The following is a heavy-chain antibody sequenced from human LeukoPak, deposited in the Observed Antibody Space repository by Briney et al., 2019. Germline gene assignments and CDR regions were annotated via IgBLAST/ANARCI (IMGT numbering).Heavy chain of an antibody. CDR1: GGSISSYY. J-gene: IGHJ4*02. V-gene: IGHV4-4*09. CDR3: ARRSSSRVIDY. Sequence: SETLSLTCTVSGGSISSYYWSWIRQPPGKGLEWIGYIYTSGSTNYNPSLKSRVTISVDTSKNQFSLKLSSVTAADTAVYYCARRSSSRVIDYWGQGTLVTVSS. D-gene: IGHD6-6*01. CDR2: IYTSGST.